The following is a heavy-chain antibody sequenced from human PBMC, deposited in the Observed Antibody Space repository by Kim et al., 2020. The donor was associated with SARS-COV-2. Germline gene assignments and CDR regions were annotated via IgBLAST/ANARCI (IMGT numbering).Heavy chain of an antibody. CDR2: INAGNGNT. D-gene: IGHD3-10*01. J-gene: IGHJ6*02. CDR1: GYTFTSYA. CDR3: ARDFETMVRGAYTYYYGMDV. V-gene: IGHV1-3*01. Sequence: ASVKVSCKASGYTFTSYAMHWVRQAPGQRLEWMGWINAGNGNTKYSQKFQGRVTITRDTSASTAYMELSSLRSEDTAVYYCARDFETMVRGAYTYYYGMDVWGHGATVTVSS.